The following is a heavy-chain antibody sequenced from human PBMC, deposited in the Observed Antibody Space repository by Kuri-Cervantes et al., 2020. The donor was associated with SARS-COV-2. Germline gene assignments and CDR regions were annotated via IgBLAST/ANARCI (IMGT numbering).Heavy chain of an antibody. CDR3: ARDPWGWYFDL. CDR2: IRQDGSEM. CDR1: MFPLSDYW. J-gene: IGHJ2*01. V-gene: IGHV3-7*01. Sequence: GESLKISCTTTMFPLSDYWMSWVRQAPGKGLEWVANIRQDGSEMFYADSAKGRFTISRGDADNSVYLQMNSLRAEDTAVYYCARDPWGWYFDLWGRGTLVTVSS. D-gene: IGHD7-27*01.